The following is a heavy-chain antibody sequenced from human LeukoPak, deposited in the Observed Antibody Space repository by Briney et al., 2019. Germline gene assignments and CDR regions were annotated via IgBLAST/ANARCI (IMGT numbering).Heavy chain of an antibody. J-gene: IGHJ4*02. CDR1: GFTFSSYA. D-gene: IGHD3-22*01. CDR3: AKDYDSSGFIGGY. CDR2: IRYDGSNK. V-gene: IGHV3-30*02. Sequence: PGGSLRLSCAASGFTFSSYAMHWVRQAPGKGLEWVAIIRYDGSNKHYADSVKGRFTISRDNSKNTLYLQMNSLRAEDTAVYYCAKDYDSSGFIGGYWGQGTLVTVSS.